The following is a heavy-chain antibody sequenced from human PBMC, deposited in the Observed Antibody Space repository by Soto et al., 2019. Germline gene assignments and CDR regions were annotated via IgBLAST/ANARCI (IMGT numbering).Heavy chain of an antibody. D-gene: IGHD6-13*01. CDR2: IYYSGST. Sequence: AETLSRTCTVSGGFISDYYWSWIRQPPVKGLEWIGYIYYSGSTNYNPSLRSRVTISVDTSKNQVSLKLTSVTTADTAVYYCARGPGIAAAGSPSDPWGQGTLVTVSS. J-gene: IGHJ5*02. CDR3: ARGPGIAAAGSPSDP. CDR1: GGFISDYY. V-gene: IGHV4-59*01.